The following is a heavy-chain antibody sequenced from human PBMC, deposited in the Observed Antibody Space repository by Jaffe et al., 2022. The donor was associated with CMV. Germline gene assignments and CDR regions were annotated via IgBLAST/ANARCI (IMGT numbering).Heavy chain of an antibody. D-gene: IGHD6-19*01. Sequence: EVQLVQSGAEVKKPGESLRISCKGSGYSFTSYWISWVRQMPGKGLEWMGRIDPSDSYTNYSPSFQGHVTISADKSISTAYLQWSSLKASDTAMYYCARHVVAVAGTRELWYFDYWGQGTLVTVSS. J-gene: IGHJ4*02. V-gene: IGHV5-10-1*03. CDR3: ARHVVAVAGTRELWYFDY. CDR2: IDPSDSYT. CDR1: GYSFTSYW.